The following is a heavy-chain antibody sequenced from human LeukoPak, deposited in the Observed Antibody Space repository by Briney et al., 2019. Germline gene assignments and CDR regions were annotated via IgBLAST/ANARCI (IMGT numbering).Heavy chain of an antibody. D-gene: IGHD3-9*01. Sequence: ASVKVSCKASGYTFTGYHMHWVRQAPGQGLEWMGWINPNSGGTNYAQTFQGKLTMTRNTSIKTAYMELSSLRSEDTAVYYCARRFYDNLTGHTWYDYWGQGTLVTVSS. V-gene: IGHV1-2*02. CDR2: INPNSGGT. CDR3: ARRFYDNLTGHTWYDY. CDR1: GYTFTGYH. J-gene: IGHJ4*02.